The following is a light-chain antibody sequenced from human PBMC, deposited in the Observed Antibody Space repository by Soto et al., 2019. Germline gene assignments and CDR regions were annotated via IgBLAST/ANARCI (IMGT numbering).Light chain of an antibody. CDR3: QQRSNWRWLT. Sequence: EIVLTHSPGTLSLSPCERATLASSASQSVSRTYLAWYQQKPGQAPRLLIYGASSRATGIPDRFSGSVSGTDFTLTISSLEPEDFAVYYCQQRSNWRWLTFGGGTKVDIK. J-gene: IGKJ4*01. V-gene: IGKV3D-20*02. CDR2: GAS. CDR1: QSVSRTY.